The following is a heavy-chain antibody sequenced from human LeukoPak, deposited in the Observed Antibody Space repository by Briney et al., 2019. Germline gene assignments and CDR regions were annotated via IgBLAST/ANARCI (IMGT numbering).Heavy chain of an antibody. V-gene: IGHV1-69*05. Sequence: SVKVSCKASGGTFSSYAISWARQAPGQGLEWMGGIIPIFGTANYAQKFQGRVTITTDESTSTAYMELSSLRSEDTAVYYCARGGPSYSAYFDYWGQGTLVTVSS. CDR2: IIPIFGTA. CDR1: GGTFSSYA. J-gene: IGHJ4*02. D-gene: IGHD1-26*01. CDR3: ARGGPSYSAYFDY.